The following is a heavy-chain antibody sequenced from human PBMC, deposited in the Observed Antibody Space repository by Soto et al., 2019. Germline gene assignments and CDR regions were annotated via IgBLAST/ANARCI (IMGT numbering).Heavy chain of an antibody. CDR2: ISGSGDAT. J-gene: IGHJ4*02. V-gene: IGHV3-23*01. D-gene: IGHD6-19*01. Sequence: GGSLRLSCAATGFIFNNYAMSWVRQAPGKGLEWVSAISGSGDATYYADSVKGRFTISRDNSKNTLYLQMNSLRAEDTAVYKCAKSSSGWYSFDYWGQGTLVTVSS. CDR1: GFIFNNYA. CDR3: AKSSSGWYSFDY.